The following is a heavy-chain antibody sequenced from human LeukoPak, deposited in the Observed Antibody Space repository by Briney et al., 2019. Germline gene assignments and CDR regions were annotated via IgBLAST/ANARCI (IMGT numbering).Heavy chain of an antibody. Sequence: GGSLRLSCAASGFTFNNYAMNWVRQAPGKGLEWVAVIWYDGSNKYYADSVKGRFTISRDNSKNTLYLQMNSLRAEDTAVYYCARVGLMATRPFDAFDIWGQGTMVTVSS. D-gene: IGHD5-24*01. CDR1: GFTFNNYA. CDR2: IWYDGSNK. CDR3: ARVGLMATRPFDAFDI. V-gene: IGHV3-33*08. J-gene: IGHJ3*02.